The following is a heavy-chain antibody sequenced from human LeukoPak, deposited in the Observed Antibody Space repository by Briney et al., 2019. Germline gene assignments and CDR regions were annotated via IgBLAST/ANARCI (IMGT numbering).Heavy chain of an antibody. Sequence: GGSLRLSCAASGFTFSDYYMSWIRQAPGKGLEWVSYISSSGSTIYYADSVKGRFTISRDNAKNSLYLQMNSLRAEDTAVYYCARFTDFWSGYYEHDYWGQGTLVTVSS. J-gene: IGHJ4*02. D-gene: IGHD3-3*01. V-gene: IGHV3-11*01. CDR2: ISSSGSTI. CDR1: GFTFSDYY. CDR3: ARFTDFWSGYYEHDY.